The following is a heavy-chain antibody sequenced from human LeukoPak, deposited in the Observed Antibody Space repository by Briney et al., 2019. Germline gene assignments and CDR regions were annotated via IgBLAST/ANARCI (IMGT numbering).Heavy chain of an antibody. CDR1: GFTFASHS. CDR2: ISGDSTYI. CDR3: ARVSGRLERQSDLDY. V-gene: IGHV3-21*01. Sequence: PGGSLRLSCAASGFTFASHSMNWVRQAPGKGLEWVSSISGDSTYIYNAGSVKGRFTISRDNAQASLYLQMISLRADDTAVYYCARVSGRLERQSDLDYWGQGTLVIVSS. D-gene: IGHD1-1*01. J-gene: IGHJ4*02.